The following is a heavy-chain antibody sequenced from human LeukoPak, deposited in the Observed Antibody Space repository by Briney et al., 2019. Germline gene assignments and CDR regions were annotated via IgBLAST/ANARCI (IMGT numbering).Heavy chain of an antibody. V-gene: IGHV4-39*01. J-gene: IGHJ4*02. CDR3: ARARRGSYYGSGSYPLDY. CDR2: IYYSGST. D-gene: IGHD3-10*01. Sequence: SETLSLTCTVSGGSLSSSSYYWGWLRQPPGKGLEWFGSIYYSGSTYYNPSLKSRVTISVDTSKHQFSLKLSSVTAADTAVYYCARARRGSYYGSGSYPLDYWGQGTLVTVSS. CDR1: GGSLSSSSYY.